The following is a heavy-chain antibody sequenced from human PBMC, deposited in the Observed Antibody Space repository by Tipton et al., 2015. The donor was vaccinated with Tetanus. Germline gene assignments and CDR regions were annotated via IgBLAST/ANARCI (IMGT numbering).Heavy chain of an antibody. V-gene: IGHV4-30-4*01. CDR3: ARLTCSSPSCYYYYYYYVDV. J-gene: IGHJ6*03. Sequence: TLSLTCSVSGDSIRSEDYYWGWIRQSPGKGLEWLDYIYYSGSTYNNPSLKSRVSISLDASKNQFSLSLNSVTAADSATYYCARLTCSSPSCYYYYYYYVDVWGTGTAVAVSS. D-gene: IGHD2-2*01. CDR1: GDSIRSEDYY. CDR2: IYYSGST.